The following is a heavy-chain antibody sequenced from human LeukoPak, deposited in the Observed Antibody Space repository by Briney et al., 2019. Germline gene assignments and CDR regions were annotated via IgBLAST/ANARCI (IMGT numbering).Heavy chain of an antibody. CDR3: ARVQYGSGSLMAFDI. Sequence: PSETLSLTCTVSGGSTSSYYWSWIRQPAGKGLEWIGRIYTSGSTNYNPSLKSRVTMSVDTSKNQFSLKLSSVTAADTAVYYCARVQYGSGSLMAFDIWGQGTMVTVSS. J-gene: IGHJ3*02. CDR2: IYTSGST. V-gene: IGHV4-4*07. CDR1: GGSTSSYY. D-gene: IGHD3-10*01.